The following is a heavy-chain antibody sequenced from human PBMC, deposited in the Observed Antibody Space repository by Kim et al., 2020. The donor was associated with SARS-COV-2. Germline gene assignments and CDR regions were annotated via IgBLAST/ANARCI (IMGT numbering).Heavy chain of an antibody. V-gene: IGHV1-3*01. CDR2: INAGNGNT. D-gene: IGHD3-9*01. CDR1: GYTFTSYA. Sequence: ASVKVSCKASGYTFTSYAMHWVHQAPGQRLEWMGWINAGNGNTKYSQKFQGRVTITRDTSASTAYMELSSLRSEDTAVYYCARESEYYDILTGYSLYYGMDVWGQGTTVTVSS. CDR3: ARESEYYDILTGYSLYYGMDV. J-gene: IGHJ6*02.